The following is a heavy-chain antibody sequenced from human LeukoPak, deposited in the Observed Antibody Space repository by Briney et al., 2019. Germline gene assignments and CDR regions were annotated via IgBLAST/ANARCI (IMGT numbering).Heavy chain of an antibody. Sequence: GGSLRLSCAASGFTFTNAWMNWVRQAPGKGLEWVGRIKSKADGETIDYAAPVKGRFTFSRDDSKNMLYLQMNSLKNEDTAVYYCSTLTSRGLSDSWGQGTLVTVSS. D-gene: IGHD1-20*01. V-gene: IGHV3-15*07. CDR1: GFTFTNAW. J-gene: IGHJ4*02. CDR2: IKSKADGETI. CDR3: STLTSRGLSDS.